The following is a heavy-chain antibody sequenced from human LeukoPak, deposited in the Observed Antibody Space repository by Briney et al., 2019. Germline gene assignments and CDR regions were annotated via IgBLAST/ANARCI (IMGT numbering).Heavy chain of an antibody. V-gene: IGHV3-53*01. CDR2: IYSGSST. D-gene: IGHD3-22*01. Sequence: GGSLRLSCAASGFTFSSYWMSWVRQAPGKGLEWVSVIYSGSSTYYADSVKGRFTISRDNSKNTLYLQMNSLRAEDTAVYYCARGDSSGYYYYWGQGTLVTVSS. CDR1: GFTFSSYW. CDR3: ARGDSSGYYYY. J-gene: IGHJ4*02.